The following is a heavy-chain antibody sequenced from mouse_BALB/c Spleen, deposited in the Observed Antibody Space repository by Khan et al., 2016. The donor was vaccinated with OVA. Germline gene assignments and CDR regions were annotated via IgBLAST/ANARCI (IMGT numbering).Heavy chain of an antibody. V-gene: IGHV3-6*02. CDR1: GYSITSGYF. J-gene: IGHJ3*01. CDR2: IRYDGNS. CDR3: ARGRSSDPAGFAY. Sequence: EVQLQESGPGLVKPSQSLSLTCSVTGYSITSGYFWNWIRQSPGNNLEWMGYIRYDGNSNYNPSRKNPISITRDTSKNHFFLKLNSVTPEDTATYACARGRSSDPAGFAYWGQGTLVTVAA.